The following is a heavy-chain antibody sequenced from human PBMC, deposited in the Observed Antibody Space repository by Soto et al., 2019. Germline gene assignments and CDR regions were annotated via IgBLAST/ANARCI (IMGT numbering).Heavy chain of an antibody. CDR1: GYTFTDFY. D-gene: IGHD1-20*01. Sequence: ASVKVSCKSSGYTFTDFYIHWARQVPGQGLEWVGWINPKNGGINYAQKFQGRVTMTRDTSVNTSCMDLNRLNFDDSAIYYCVRGRSVLYLDLWGRGTQVTVSS. CDR3: VRGRSVLYLDL. J-gene: IGHJ1*01. V-gene: IGHV1-2*02. CDR2: INPKNGGI.